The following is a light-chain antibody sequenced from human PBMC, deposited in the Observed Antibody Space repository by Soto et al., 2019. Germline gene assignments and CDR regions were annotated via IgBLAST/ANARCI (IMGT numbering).Light chain of an antibody. Sequence: DIQMTQSPSTLSASVGDRVTITCRASQSISSWLAWYQQKPGKAPKLLIYDASSLESGVPSRFSGTGSGTEFTLTISSLQPDDFATYYCHQYSSYYSFGQGTKLEIK. J-gene: IGKJ2*03. CDR2: DAS. CDR1: QSISSW. CDR3: HQYSSYYS. V-gene: IGKV1-5*01.